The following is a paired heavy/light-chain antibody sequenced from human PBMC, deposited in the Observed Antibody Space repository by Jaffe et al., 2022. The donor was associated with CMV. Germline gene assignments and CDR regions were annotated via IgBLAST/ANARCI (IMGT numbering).Light chain of an antibody. CDR1: QGISSW. CDR2: AAS. CDR3: QQANSFPPT. J-gene: IGKJ2*01. V-gene: IGKV1D-12*01. Sequence: DIQMTQSPSSVSASVGDRVTITCRASQGISSWLAWYQQKPGKAPKLLIYAASSLQSGVPSRFSGSGSGTDFTLTISSLQPEDFATYYCQQANSFPPTFGQGTKLEIK.
Heavy chain of an antibody. CDR3: TRVAASETHYHSSGYYLNWFDP. D-gene: IGHD3-22*01. CDR2: IRSKAYGGTT. J-gene: IGHJ5*02. Sequence: EVQLVESGGGLVQPGRSLRLSCTASGFTFGDYAMSWVRQAPGKGLEWVGFIRSKAYGGTTEYAASVKGRFTISRDDSKSIAYLQMNSLKTEDTAVYYCTRVAASETHYHSSGYYLNWFDPWGQGTLVTVSS. CDR1: GFTFGDYA. V-gene: IGHV3-49*04.